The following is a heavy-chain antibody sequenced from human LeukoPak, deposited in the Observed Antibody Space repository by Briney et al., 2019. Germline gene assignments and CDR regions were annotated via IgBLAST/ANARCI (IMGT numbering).Heavy chain of an antibody. CDR1: GFTFSTYP. D-gene: IGHD6-19*01. CDR2: VSYDGGNK. Sequence: GGSLRLSCAVSGFTFSTYPMHWVRQAPGKGLEWVAVVSYDGGNKYYADSVKSRFTISRDNSKNTLYLQMKSPRPEDTAVYYCARDLITVAGRFGYFDYWGQGTLVTVSS. J-gene: IGHJ4*02. CDR3: ARDLITVAGRFGYFDY. V-gene: IGHV3-30-3*01.